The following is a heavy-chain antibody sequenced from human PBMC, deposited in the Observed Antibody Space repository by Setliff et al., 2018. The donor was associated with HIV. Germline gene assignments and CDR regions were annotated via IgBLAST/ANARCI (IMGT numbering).Heavy chain of an antibody. Sequence: SETLSLTCTVSGGSISSSSYYWGWVRQPPGKGLEWIGSMYYSGSTYYTPSLKSRITISLDTSKNQFSLRMRSVTAADTAVYYCAQEERDAYNYWFDPWGQGTLVTVSS. CDR3: AQEERDAYNYWFDP. J-gene: IGHJ5*02. V-gene: IGHV4-39*07. D-gene: IGHD1-1*01. CDR2: MYYSGST. CDR1: GGSISSSSYY.